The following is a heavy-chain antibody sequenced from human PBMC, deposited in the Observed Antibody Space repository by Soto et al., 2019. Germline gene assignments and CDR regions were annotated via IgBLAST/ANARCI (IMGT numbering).Heavy chain of an antibody. V-gene: IGHV3-48*03. Sequence: PGGSLRLSCAASGFTFCSYEMNWVRQAPGKGLEWVSYISSSGSTIYYADSVKGRFTISRDNAKNSLYLQMNSLRAEDTAVYYCASGTGKTAGGAFDIWGQGTMVTVSS. J-gene: IGHJ3*02. CDR1: GFTFCSYE. CDR3: ASGTGKTAGGAFDI. D-gene: IGHD2-21*02. CDR2: ISSSGSTI.